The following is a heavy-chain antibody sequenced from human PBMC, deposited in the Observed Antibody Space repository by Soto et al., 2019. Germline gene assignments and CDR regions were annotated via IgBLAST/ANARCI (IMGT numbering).Heavy chain of an antibody. CDR2: ISNDENIK. D-gene: IGHD5-12*01. V-gene: IGHV3-33*01. Sequence: PVGSLRLSCVASGFNFGNFGMHWVRQAPGKGLEWLTVISNDENIKQDSVRGRFAIARDNSKNTLYLHLTSLRAEDTAIYYCARGLRGVLDYWGQGTLVTVS. CDR3: ARGLRGVLDY. CDR1: GFNFGNFG. J-gene: IGHJ4*02.